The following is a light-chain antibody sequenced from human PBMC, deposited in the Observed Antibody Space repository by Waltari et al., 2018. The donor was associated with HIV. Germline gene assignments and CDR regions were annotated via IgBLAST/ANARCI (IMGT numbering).Light chain of an antibody. Sequence: QSALTQPASVSGSPGQSITISCTGSISDVGNSDLVSWYQQYPGQAPKLIIYELKKWPSGISDRFSGAKSGTTASLTISGLQADDEADYYCCSYAGTHTYVFGTGTRVTVL. CDR3: CSYAGTHTYV. V-gene: IGLV2-23*02. CDR2: ELK. CDR1: ISDVGNSDL. J-gene: IGLJ1*01.